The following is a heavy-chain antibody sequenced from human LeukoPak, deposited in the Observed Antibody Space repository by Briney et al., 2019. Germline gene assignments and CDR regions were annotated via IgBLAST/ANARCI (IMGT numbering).Heavy chain of an antibody. D-gene: IGHD4-17*01. V-gene: IGHV3-23*01. J-gene: IGHJ4*02. Sequence: PGGSLRLSCAASGFTFNNYAMTWVRQAPGKGQDWISVISGSGYSTYHAVSVKGRFTISRDNSKSTLYLQMDSLRAKDTAIYDYAKSSGDYGHPGDNWGQGTLVTVSS. CDR1: GFTFNNYA. CDR3: AKSSGDYGHPGDN. CDR2: ISGSGYST.